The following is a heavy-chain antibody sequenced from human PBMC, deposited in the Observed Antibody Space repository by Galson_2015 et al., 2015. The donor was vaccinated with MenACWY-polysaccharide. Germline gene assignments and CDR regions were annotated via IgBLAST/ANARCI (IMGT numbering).Heavy chain of an antibody. V-gene: IGHV3-74*01. CDR2: INSDASYT. Sequence: SLRLSCAASRFSFSNYWMHWVRQAPGKGLVWVSRINSDASYTAYADSVKGRFTISRDNVKNTLYLQMNGLRAEDTAVYYCARGSLYCGGDCYSDYWGQGTLVTVSS. CDR3: ARGSLYCGGDCYSDY. D-gene: IGHD2-21*02. CDR1: RFSFSNYW. J-gene: IGHJ4*02.